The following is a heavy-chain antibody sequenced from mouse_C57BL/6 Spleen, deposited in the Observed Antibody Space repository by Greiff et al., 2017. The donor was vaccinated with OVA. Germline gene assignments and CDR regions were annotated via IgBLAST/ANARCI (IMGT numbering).Heavy chain of an antibody. V-gene: IGHV5-4*01. CDR1: GFTFSSYA. J-gene: IGHJ2*01. D-gene: IGHD2-3*01. CDR3: AREAPYDYFDY. CDR2: ISDGGSYT. Sequence: DVHLVESGGGLVKPGGSLKLSCAASGFTFSSYAMSWVRQTPEKRLEWVATISDGGSYTYYPDNVKGRFTISRDNAKNNLYLQMSHLKSEDTAMYYCAREAPYDYFDYWGQGTTLTVSS.